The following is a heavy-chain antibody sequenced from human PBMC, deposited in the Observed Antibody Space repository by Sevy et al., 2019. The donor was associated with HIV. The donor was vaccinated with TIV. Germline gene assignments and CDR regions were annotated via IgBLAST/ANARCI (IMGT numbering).Heavy chain of an antibody. J-gene: IGHJ6*02. V-gene: IGHV3-9*01. CDR3: AKDINRGCDGVNCYSYYYYFYGLDV. CDR1: GFPFNDHA. D-gene: IGHD2-21*01. CDR2: ISWNSRNI. Sequence: GGSLRLSCAASGFPFNDHAMHWVRVVPGKGLEWVSGISWNSRNIGYADSVKGRFTISRENTWHSVYLEMHSLRPEDTALYYCAKDINRGCDGVNCYSYYYYFYGLDVWGQGTTVTVSS.